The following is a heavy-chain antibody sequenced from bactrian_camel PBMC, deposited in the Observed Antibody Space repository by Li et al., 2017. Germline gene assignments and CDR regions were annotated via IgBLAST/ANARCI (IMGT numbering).Heavy chain of an antibody. CDR3: AAEDQAPWDMGWICNYNS. Sequence: HVQLVESGGGSVQAGGSLRLSCEVSGITEGTNCIGWFRQAPGKEREGVGAIGSDGRIFYADSVKGRFLISKDNAKNTLYLRMDNLKPEDTALYTCAAEDQAPWDMGWICNYNSWGQGTQVTVS. CDR2: IGSDGRI. CDR1: GITEGTNC. J-gene: IGHJ4*01. V-gene: IGHV3S55*01. D-gene: IGHD3*01.